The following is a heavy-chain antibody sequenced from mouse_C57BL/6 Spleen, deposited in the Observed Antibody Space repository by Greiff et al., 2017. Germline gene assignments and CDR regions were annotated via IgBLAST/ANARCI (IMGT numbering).Heavy chain of an antibody. V-gene: IGHV1-80*01. D-gene: IGHD1-1*01. CDR3: ARVGGSSYYYAMDY. J-gene: IGHJ4*01. CDR1: GYAFSSYW. Sequence: QVQLKESGAELVKPGASVKISCKASGYAFSSYWMNWVKQRPGKGLEWIGQIYPGDGDTNYNGKFKGKATLTADKSSSTAYMQLSSLTSEDSAVYFCARVGGSSYYYAMDYWGQGTSVTVSS. CDR2: IYPGDGDT.